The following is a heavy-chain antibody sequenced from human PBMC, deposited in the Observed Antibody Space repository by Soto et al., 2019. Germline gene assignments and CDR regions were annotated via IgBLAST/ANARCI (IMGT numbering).Heavy chain of an antibody. CDR1: GFTFSSYS. D-gene: IGHD2-15*01. CDR2: ISSSSSTI. Sequence: EVQLVESGGGLVQPGGSLRLSCAASGFTFSSYSMNWVRQAPGKGLEWVSYISSSSSTIYYADSVKGRFTISRDNATNSLYLQMNSLRDEDTAVYYCARDSAFVVVVAELDYWGQGTLVTVSS. J-gene: IGHJ4*02. CDR3: ARDSAFVVVVAELDY. V-gene: IGHV3-48*02.